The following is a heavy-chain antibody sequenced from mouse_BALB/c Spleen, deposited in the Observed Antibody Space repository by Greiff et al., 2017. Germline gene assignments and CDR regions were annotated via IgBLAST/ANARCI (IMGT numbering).Heavy chain of an antibody. V-gene: IGHV1-31*01. Sequence: EVQLQQSGPELVKPGASVKISCKASGYSFTGYYMHWVKQSHVKSLEWIGRINPYNGATSYNQNFKDKASLTVDKSSSTAYMELHSLTSEDSAVYYCAYGNYGLFAYWGQGTLVTVSA. CDR2: INPYNGAT. CDR1: GYSFTGYY. D-gene: IGHD2-1*01. J-gene: IGHJ3*01. CDR3: AYGNYGLFAY.